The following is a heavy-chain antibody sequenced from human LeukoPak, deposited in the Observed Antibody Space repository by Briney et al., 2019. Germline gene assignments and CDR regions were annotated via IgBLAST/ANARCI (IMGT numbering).Heavy chain of an antibody. CDR3: AKDRLGGSYSYPFDP. CDR1: GFTFSSYA. D-gene: IGHD1-26*01. Sequence: GGSLRLSCAASGFTFSSYAMSWVRQAPGKGLEWVSAISGSGGSTYYADSVKGRFTISRDNSKNTLYLQMNSLTADDTAVYYCAKDRLGGSYSYPFDPWGQGTLVTVSS. J-gene: IGHJ5*02. V-gene: IGHV3-23*01. CDR2: ISGSGGST.